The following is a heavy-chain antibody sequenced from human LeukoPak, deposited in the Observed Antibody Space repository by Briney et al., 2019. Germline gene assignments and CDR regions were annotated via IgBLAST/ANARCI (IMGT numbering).Heavy chain of an antibody. CDR1: GFTFDDYA. Sequence: PGGSLRLSCAASGFTFDDYAMHWVRQAPGKGLEWVSGISWNSGSIGYADSVKGRFTISRDNAKNSLYLQMNSLRAEDTALYYCAKGASAAGEGPWYYYGMDVWGQGTTVTDSS. J-gene: IGHJ6*02. CDR3: AKGASAAGEGPWYYYGMDV. CDR2: ISWNSGSI. V-gene: IGHV3-9*01. D-gene: IGHD6-13*01.